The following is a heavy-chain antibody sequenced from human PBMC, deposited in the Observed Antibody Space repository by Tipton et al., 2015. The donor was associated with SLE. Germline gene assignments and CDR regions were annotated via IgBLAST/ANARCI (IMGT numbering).Heavy chain of an antibody. J-gene: IGHJ4*02. CDR3: AKDPRDGHNSHLDY. CDR1: GFSFTTYG. CDR2: ISFDGINK. D-gene: IGHD5-24*01. V-gene: IGHV3-30*18. Sequence: SLRLSCAASGFSFTTYGMHWVRQAPGKGLEWVAVISFDGINKFYADSVKGRFTISRDNSKSTLFLQMNSLRAEDTAVYYCAKDPRDGHNSHLDYWGQGTLVTVSS.